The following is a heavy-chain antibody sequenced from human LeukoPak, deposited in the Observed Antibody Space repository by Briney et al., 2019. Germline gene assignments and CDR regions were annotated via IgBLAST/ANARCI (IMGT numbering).Heavy chain of an antibody. CDR2: IYHSGST. D-gene: IGHD6-13*01. J-gene: IGHJ6*02. CDR1: GGSISSSNW. Sequence: PSETLSLTCAVSGGSISSSNWWSWVRQPPGKGLEWIGEIYHSGSTNYNPSLKSRVTISVDKSKNQFSLKLSSVTAADTAVYYCARESSSYSDYYYYGMDVWGQGTTVTVSS. CDR3: ARESSSYSDYYYYGMDV. V-gene: IGHV4-4*02.